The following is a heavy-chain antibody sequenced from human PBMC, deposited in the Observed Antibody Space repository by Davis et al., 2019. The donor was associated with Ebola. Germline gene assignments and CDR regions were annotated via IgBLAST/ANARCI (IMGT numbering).Heavy chain of an antibody. CDR2: IIPMLGIP. CDR3: ARDLGTAMATE. J-gene: IGHJ4*02. V-gene: IGHV1-69*04. D-gene: IGHD5-18*01. CDR1: VSSFITYS. Sequence: SSVKVSCKASVSSFITYSIDWVRQAPGQGLEWMGRIIPMLGIPNYAQRFQGRVTITADKSTSTAYMELSSLRSEDTAMYYCARDLGTAMATEWGQGTLVTVSS.